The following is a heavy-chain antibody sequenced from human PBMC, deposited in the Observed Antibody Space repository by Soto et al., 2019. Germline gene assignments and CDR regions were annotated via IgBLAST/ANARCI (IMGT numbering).Heavy chain of an antibody. Sequence: QVQLQQWGAGLVKPSETLSLSCAVYGQSFSGHSWAWIRQPPGKGLEWLGEINESGSTYYNPSLKSGVTISTDTSKNQFPLKLSSVSAADTAAYFCARGSGIVALPGELEDVKYDYWGQGTLVNVAS. CDR1: GQSFSGHS. CDR3: ARGSGIVALPGELEDVKYDY. J-gene: IGHJ4*02. CDR2: INESGST. D-gene: IGHD1-1*01. V-gene: IGHV4-34*01.